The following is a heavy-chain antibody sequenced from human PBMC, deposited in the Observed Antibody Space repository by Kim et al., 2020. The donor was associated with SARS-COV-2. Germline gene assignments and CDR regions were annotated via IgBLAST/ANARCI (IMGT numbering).Heavy chain of an antibody. D-gene: IGHD6-19*01. CDR3: AVSTCWYRLDY. CDR2: IHHSGST. J-gene: IGHJ4*02. Sequence: SETLSLTCVVSGASISSGYWWTWVRQPPGKGLEWIGEIHHSGSTTYSPSLKSRFTFSMDWSKNQFYLNVASVTAADTAVYYCAVSTCWYRLDYWGQGTLVTVSS. V-gene: IGHV4-4*02. CDR1: GASISSGYW.